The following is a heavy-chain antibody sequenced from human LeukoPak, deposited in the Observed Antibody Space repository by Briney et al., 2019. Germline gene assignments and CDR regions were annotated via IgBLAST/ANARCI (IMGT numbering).Heavy chain of an antibody. D-gene: IGHD3-22*01. CDR2: IYPGDSDT. V-gene: IGHV5-51*01. J-gene: IGHJ6*02. CDR3: ARQEYYYDSSGYYYGMDV. CDR1: GYSFTSYW. Sequence: GESLKISCKGSGYSFTSYWIGWVRQMPGKGLEWMGIIYPGDSDTRYSPSFQGQVTISADKSISTAYLQWSSLKASDTAMYYCARQEYYYDSSGYYYGMDVWGQGTTVTVSS.